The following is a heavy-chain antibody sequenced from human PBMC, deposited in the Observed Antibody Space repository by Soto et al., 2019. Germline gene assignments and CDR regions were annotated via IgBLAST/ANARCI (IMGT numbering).Heavy chain of an antibody. CDR2: ISSSGSNT. J-gene: IGHJ3*02. Sequence: GGSLRLSCAASGFTLSNSEMGWVRQAPGKGLEWVSYISSSGSNTYYADSMKGRVTMSRDNAKNSLYLQMNSLRAEDTAVYYCATVIAVVAAVDAFDIWGQGTMVTVSS. CDR3: ATVIAVVAAVDAFDI. V-gene: IGHV3-48*03. D-gene: IGHD2-2*01. CDR1: GFTLSNSE.